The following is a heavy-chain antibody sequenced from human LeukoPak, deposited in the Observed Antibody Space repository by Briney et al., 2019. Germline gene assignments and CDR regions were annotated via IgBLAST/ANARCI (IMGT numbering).Heavy chain of an antibody. D-gene: IGHD1-1*01. CDR1: GYTFTGYY. V-gene: IGHV1-2*02. Sequence: GASVKVSCKASGYTFTGYYTHWVRQAPGQGLEWMGWINPNSGGTNYAQKFQGRVTMTRDTSISTAYMELSRLRSDDTAVYYCARDRLERRGDNWFDPWGQGTLVTVSS. CDR2: INPNSGGT. CDR3: ARDRLERRGDNWFDP. J-gene: IGHJ5*02.